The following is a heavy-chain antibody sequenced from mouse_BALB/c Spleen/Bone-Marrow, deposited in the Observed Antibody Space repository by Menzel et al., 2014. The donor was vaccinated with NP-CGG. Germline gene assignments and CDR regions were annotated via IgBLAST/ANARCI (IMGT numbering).Heavy chain of an antibody. CDR1: GYSFTGYF. CDR3: GRGNDYDGDFDR. V-gene: IGHV1-37*01. CDR2: INPYNGDT. D-gene: IGHD2-4*01. J-gene: IGHJ2*01. Sequence: VQLKESGPELVKPGASVKISCKASGYSFTGYFMDWVKQSHGKSLEWIGRINPYNGDTFYNQKFKGKATLTVDKSSSTAHMELLSLTSEDSAVYYCGRGNDYDGDFDRWGQGTTLTVSS.